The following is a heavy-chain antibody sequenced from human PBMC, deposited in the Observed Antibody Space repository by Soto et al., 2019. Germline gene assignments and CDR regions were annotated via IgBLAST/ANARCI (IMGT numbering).Heavy chain of an antibody. V-gene: IGHV1-18*04. J-gene: IGHJ6*03. D-gene: IGHD2-15*01. CDR2: ISGYNDNT. CDR3: ARLIGYCSGGSCDYYYMDV. Sequence: ASVKVSCKASGYTFTRYGISWVRQAPGQGLEWMGWISGYNDNTKYAQKRQDRITMTTDTSMSTVYMELRSLRSDDTAVYYCARLIGYCSGGSCDYYYMDVWGKGTTVTVSS. CDR1: GYTFTRYG.